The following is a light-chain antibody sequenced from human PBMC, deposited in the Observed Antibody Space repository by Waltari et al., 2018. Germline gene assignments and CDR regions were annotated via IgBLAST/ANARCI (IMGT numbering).Light chain of an antibody. J-gene: IGLJ2*01. CDR1: WSNIGAGYD. Sequence: QSVLTQPPSVSGAPGPRVTISCTGIWSNIGAGYDVHWYQQLPGKAPTLLVYGVNTRPPGVPDRFFGSKSGTSASLAIPGLQPEDEADYYCQSYDTSLGVVFGGGTKLTVL. V-gene: IGLV1-40*01. CDR2: GVN. CDR3: QSYDTSLGVV.